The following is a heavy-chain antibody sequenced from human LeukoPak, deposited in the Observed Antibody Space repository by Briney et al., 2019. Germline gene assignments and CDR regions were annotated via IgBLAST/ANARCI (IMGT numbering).Heavy chain of an antibody. Sequence: GGSLRLSCSASGFPFSTLGMHWVRQAPGKGLEHVSTIGSDGSGTYYADSVKDRFIISRDNSKNAVYLQMSSLRPEDTAVYYCVSPAFINFWGQGTLVTVSS. J-gene: IGHJ4*01. D-gene: IGHD3-3*02. CDR2: IGSDGSGT. CDR1: GFPFSTLG. V-gene: IGHV3-64D*06. CDR3: VSPAFINF.